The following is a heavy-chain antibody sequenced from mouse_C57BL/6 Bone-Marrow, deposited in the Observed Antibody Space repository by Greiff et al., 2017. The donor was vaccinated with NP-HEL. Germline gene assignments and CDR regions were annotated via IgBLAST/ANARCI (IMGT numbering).Heavy chain of an antibody. CDR1: GFTFSDAW. D-gene: IGHD1-1*01. CDR2: IRNKANNHAT. CDR3: TLFYYYGSSYVDFDY. J-gene: IGHJ2*01. Sequence: EVQVVESGGGLVQPGGSMKLSSAASGFTFSDAWMDWVRQSPEKGLEWVAEIRNKANNHATYYAESVKGRFTISRDDSKSSVYLQMNSLRAEDTGIYYCTLFYYYGSSYVDFDYWGQGTTLTVSS. V-gene: IGHV6-6*01.